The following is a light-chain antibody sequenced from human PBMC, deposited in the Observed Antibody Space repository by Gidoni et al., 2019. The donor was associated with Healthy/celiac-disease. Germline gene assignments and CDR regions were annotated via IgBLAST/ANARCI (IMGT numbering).Light chain of an antibody. CDR1: SSDVGGYNY. V-gene: IGLV2-14*01. CDR2: EVS. CDR3: SSYTSSSTPL. Sequence: QSALTQPASVSGYPGQSITISCPGTSSDVGGYNYVSWYQQHPGNAPKLMIYEVSNRPSGVSNRFSGSKSGNTASLTISGLQAEDEADYYCSSYTSSSTPLFGGGTKLTVL. J-gene: IGLJ2*01.